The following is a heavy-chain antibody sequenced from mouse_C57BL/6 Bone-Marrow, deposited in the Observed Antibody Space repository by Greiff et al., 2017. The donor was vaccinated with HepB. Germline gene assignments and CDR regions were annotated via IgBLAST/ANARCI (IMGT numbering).Heavy chain of an antibody. Sequence: QVQLQQSGAELVKPGASVKISCKASGYAFSSYWMNWVKQRPGKGLEWIGQIYPGDGDTNYNGKFKGKATLTADKSSSTAYMQLSSLTSEDSAVYFCARNYGSSLGSYFDYWGQGTTLTVSS. CDR3: ARNYGSSLGSYFDY. V-gene: IGHV1-80*01. CDR2: IYPGDGDT. J-gene: IGHJ2*01. D-gene: IGHD1-1*01. CDR1: GYAFSSYW.